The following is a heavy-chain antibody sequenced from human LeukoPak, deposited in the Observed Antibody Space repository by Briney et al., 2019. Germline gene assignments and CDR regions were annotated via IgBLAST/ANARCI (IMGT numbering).Heavy chain of an antibody. D-gene: IGHD1-26*01. V-gene: IGHV4-59*08. Sequence: GSLRLSCAASGFTFSSYSMNWVRQPPGKGLEWIGDIHYTGTTKYNPSVKSRVTISIDTSKNQFSLELSSATATDTAVYFCATNRVGTYDRPFDIWGQGTMVTVFS. CDR1: GFTFSSYS. CDR3: ATNRVGTYDRPFDI. J-gene: IGHJ3*02. CDR2: IHYTGTT.